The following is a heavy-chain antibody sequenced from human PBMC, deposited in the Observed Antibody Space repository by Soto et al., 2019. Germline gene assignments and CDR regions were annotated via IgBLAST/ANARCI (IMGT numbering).Heavy chain of an antibody. Sequence: SETLSLTCTVSGGSISSSIYYWGWIRQPPGKGQERIGSIYYSGSTYYNPSLKSRVTISVDTSKNQFSLKLSSVTAADTAVYYCARVYDFWYYFDYWGQGTLVTVSS. CDR1: GGSISSSIYY. D-gene: IGHD3-3*01. J-gene: IGHJ4*02. CDR2: IYYSGST. CDR3: ARVYDFWYYFDY. V-gene: IGHV4-39*01.